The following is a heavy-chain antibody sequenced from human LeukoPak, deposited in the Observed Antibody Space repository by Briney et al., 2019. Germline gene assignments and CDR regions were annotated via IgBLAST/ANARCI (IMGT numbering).Heavy chain of an antibody. Sequence: GGSLRLSCGASGITFSSYSMNWVRQAPGKGLEWVSSISSSSSYIYYADSVKGRFTISRDNAKNTLYLQMNSLRAEDTALYYCVRSYDSSGYYHDFWGQGALVTVSS. CDR3: VRSYDSSGYYHDF. CDR1: GITFSSYS. J-gene: IGHJ4*02. D-gene: IGHD3-22*01. CDR2: ISSSSSYI. V-gene: IGHV3-21*01.